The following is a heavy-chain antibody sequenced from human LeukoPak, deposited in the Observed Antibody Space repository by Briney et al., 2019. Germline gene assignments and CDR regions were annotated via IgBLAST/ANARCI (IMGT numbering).Heavy chain of an antibody. V-gene: IGHV3-23*01. CDR2: ISGSGDNT. CDR3: AKGSYYDSSGSFYFDY. J-gene: IGHJ4*02. D-gene: IGHD3-22*01. Sequence: GGSLRLSCAASGFTFSSYAMSWVRQAPGKGLEWVSGISGSGDNTYHADSVKGRFTISRDNSKNTLYVQVNSLGTEDTAAYYCAKGSYYDSSGSFYFDYWGQGTLVTVSS. CDR1: GFTFSSYA.